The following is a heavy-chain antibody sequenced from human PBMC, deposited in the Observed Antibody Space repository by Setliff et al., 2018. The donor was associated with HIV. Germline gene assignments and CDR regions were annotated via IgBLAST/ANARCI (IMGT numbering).Heavy chain of an antibody. D-gene: IGHD3-10*01. CDR2: INHSEIT. CDR3: ARKGVDLYFGVDAFDM. CDR1: GGSFSNYY. J-gene: IGHJ3*02. V-gene: IGHV4-34*01. Sequence: PSETLSLTCAVYGGSFSNYYWSWIRQTPGEGPEWIGEINHSEITKYNPSLESRVTISLDTSKNQFSLKLTSVTAADMSVYYCARKGVDLYFGVDAFDMWGQGTMVTVSS.